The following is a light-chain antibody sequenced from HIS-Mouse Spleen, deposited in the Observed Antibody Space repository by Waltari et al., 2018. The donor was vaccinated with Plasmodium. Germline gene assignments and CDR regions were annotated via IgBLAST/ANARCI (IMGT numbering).Light chain of an antibody. J-gene: IGLJ3*02. CDR3: QSADSSGTPNWV. Sequence: SYELTQPPSVSVSPGQTARITCSGDALPKQYAYWYPQKPGQAPVRVRYKGSERPSGIPERFSGSSSGTTVTLTISGVQAEDEADYYCQSADSSGTPNWVFGGGTKLTVL. CDR2: KGS. CDR1: ALPKQY. V-gene: IGLV3-25*03.